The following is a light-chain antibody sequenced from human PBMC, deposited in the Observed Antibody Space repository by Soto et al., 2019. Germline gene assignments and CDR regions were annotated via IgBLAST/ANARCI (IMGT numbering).Light chain of an antibody. CDR3: QQSYSTPIT. CDR1: QSISSY. CDR2: AAS. V-gene: IGKV1-39*01. J-gene: IGKJ5*01. Sequence: IHNTQPPSSLAAPLLDRVPIPWRASQSISSYLNWYQQKPGKAPKLLIYAASSLQSGVPARFSGSGSGTDFTLTISSLQPEDFVTYYCQQSYSTPITFGQGTRLEIK.